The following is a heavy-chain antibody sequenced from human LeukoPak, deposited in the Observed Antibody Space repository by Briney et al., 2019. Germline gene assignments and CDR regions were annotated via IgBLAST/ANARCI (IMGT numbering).Heavy chain of an antibody. CDR2: IKSRTDGGTT. Sequence: GGSLRLSCPGSGFTFSSAWMTWVRQIPGKGLEWVGHIKSRTDGGTTDYAAPVKGRFAISRDDSKNTVYLQMNSLKTEDSAVYFCATEFYSNGYNFWGQGTLVIVSP. CDR3: ATEFYSNGYNF. D-gene: IGHD5-24*01. V-gene: IGHV3-15*01. CDR1: GFTFSSAW. J-gene: IGHJ4*02.